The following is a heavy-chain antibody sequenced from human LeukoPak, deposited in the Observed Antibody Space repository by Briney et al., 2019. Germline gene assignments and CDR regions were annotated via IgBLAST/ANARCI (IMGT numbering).Heavy chain of an antibody. J-gene: IGHJ4*02. Sequence: PGGSLRLSCAASGFTFSSYAMHWVRQAPGKGLEWVAVISYDGSNKYYADSVKGRFTISRDNSKNTLYLQMNSLRAEDTAVYYCARAPIAVAGWVWGQGTLVTVSS. D-gene: IGHD6-19*01. V-gene: IGHV3-30-3*01. CDR2: ISYDGSNK. CDR3: ARAPIAVAGWV. CDR1: GFTFSSYA.